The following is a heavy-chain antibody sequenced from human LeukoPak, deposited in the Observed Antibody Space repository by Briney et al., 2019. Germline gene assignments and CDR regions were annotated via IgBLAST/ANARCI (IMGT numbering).Heavy chain of an antibody. CDR2: ISGSGGST. D-gene: IGHD6-13*01. Sequence: GGSLRLSCAASGFTFSSYAMSWVRQAPGKGLEGVSAISGSGGSTYYADSVKGRFTISRDNSKNTLYLQMNSLRAEDTAVYYCAKDRAAAGTLYYFDYWGQGTLVTVSS. J-gene: IGHJ4*02. CDR1: GFTFSSYA. CDR3: AKDRAAAGTLYYFDY. V-gene: IGHV3-23*01.